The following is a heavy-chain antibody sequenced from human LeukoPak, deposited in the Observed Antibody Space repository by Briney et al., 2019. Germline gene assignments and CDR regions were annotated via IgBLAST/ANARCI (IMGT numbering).Heavy chain of an antibody. CDR2: ISSSSSYI. Sequence: GGSLRLSCAASGFTFSSYSMNWVRQAPGKGLEWVSSISSSSSYIYYADSVKGLFTISRDNAKNSLYLQMNSLRAEDTAVYYCARDRDEGDFDYWGQGNLVTVSS. V-gene: IGHV3-21*01. CDR1: GFTFSSYS. CDR3: ARDRDEGDFDY. D-gene: IGHD3-16*01. J-gene: IGHJ4*02.